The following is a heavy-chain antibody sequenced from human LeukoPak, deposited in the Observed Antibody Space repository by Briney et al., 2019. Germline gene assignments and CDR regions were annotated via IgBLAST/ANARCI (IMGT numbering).Heavy chain of an antibody. J-gene: IGHJ4*02. CDR1: GGSISSTNG. CDR3: ARRSPYSTGWSSYFDY. D-gene: IGHD6-19*01. V-gene: IGHV4-4*02. CDR2: IYRSGST. Sequence: SETLSLPCAVSGGSISSTNGWSWVRQPPGEGLERIGEIYRSGSTNYKPSLKSRVTISLDKSRNHFSLKLTSVTAADSAVYYCARRSPYSTGWSSYFDYWGQGALVTVSS.